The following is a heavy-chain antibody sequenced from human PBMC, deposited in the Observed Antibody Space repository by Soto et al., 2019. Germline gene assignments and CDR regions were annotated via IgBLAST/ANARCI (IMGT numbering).Heavy chain of an antibody. CDR3: ARENMPYYYYYGMDV. Sequence: SAKVSNKASGYTFTCYYMHWVRQAPGQGLEWMGWINPNSGGTNYAQKFQGRVTMTRDTSISTAYMELSRLRSDDTAVYYCARENMPYYYYYGMDVWGQGTTVTVSS. V-gene: IGHV1-2*02. CDR1: GYTFTCYY. D-gene: IGHD2-2*01. J-gene: IGHJ6*02. CDR2: INPNSGGT.